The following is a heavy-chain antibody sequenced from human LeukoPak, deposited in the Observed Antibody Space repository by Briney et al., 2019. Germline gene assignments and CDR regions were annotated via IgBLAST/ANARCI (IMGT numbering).Heavy chain of an antibody. D-gene: IGHD4-11*01. CDR1: GFTFSTSA. J-gene: IGHJ4*02. Sequence: GGSLRLSCAASGFTFSTSAMYWVRQAPGKGLEWVAVISYDGSNKYYADSVKGRFTISRDNSKNTLYLQMNSLRAEDTALYYCAKVGLTVTTILDYFDYWGQGTLVTVSS. CDR3: AKVGLTVTTILDYFDY. CDR2: ISYDGSNK. V-gene: IGHV3-30*04.